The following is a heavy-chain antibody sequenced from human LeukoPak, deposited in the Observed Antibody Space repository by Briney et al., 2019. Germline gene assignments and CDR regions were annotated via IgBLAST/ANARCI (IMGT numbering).Heavy chain of an antibody. V-gene: IGHV4-59*01. Sequence: SETLSLTCTVSGGSISSYYWSWIRQPPGKGLEWIGYIYYSGSTNYNPSLKSRVTISVDTSKNQFSLKLSSVTAADTAVYYCARDGDSSFEYWGQGTLVTVSS. CDR1: GGSISSYY. J-gene: IGHJ4*02. D-gene: IGHD6-19*01. CDR3: ARDGDSSFEY. CDR2: IYYSGST.